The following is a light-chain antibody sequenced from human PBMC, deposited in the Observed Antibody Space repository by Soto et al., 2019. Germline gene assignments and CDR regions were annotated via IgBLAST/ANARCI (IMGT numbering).Light chain of an antibody. V-gene: IGLV1-40*01. CDR1: SSNIGAAYD. CDR2: ANN. Sequence: QAVVTQPPSVSGSPGQRVTISCTGGSSNIGAAYDVHWYQQLPGTAPKLLIYANNNRPSGVPDRFSGSRSGTSASLAITGLQAEDESDYYCQSYDSSVSGYVVFGGGTQLTVL. CDR3: QSYDSSVSGYVV. J-gene: IGLJ2*01.